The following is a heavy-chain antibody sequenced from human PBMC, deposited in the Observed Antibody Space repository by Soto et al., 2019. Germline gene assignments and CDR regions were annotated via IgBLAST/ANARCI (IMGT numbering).Heavy chain of an antibody. V-gene: IGHV1-46*01. Sequence: ASVKVSCKASGYLFTAYSMHWVRLAPGQGLEWMGVVNPSGGSTKYAKNFQGRVTMTRDTSTTTIYMELSSLRSDDTAIYYCAREENCSGGTCYSEYFHRWGQGTLVTVSS. CDR1: GYLFTAYS. J-gene: IGHJ1*01. CDR2: VNPSGGST. CDR3: AREENCSGGTCYSEYFHR. D-gene: IGHD2-15*01.